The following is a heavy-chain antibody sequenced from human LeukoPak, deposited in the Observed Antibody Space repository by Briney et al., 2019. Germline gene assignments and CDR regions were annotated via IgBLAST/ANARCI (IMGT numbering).Heavy chain of an antibody. CDR3: ASAYGSGSYKHYYYYYYMDV. Sequence: ASVKVSCKASGYAFTGYYMHWVRQAPGQGLEWMGWINPNSGGTNYAQKFQGRVTMTRDTSISTAYMELSRLRSDDTAVYYCASAYGSGSYKHYYYYYYMDVWGKGTTVTVSS. D-gene: IGHD3-10*01. CDR1: GYAFTGYY. V-gene: IGHV1-2*02. CDR2: INPNSGGT. J-gene: IGHJ6*03.